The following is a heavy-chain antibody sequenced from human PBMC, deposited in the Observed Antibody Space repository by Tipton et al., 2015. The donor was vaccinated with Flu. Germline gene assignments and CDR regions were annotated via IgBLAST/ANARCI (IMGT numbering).Heavy chain of an antibody. CDR1: GGSISSVSHY. CDR3: ARQLSPGLNWVGAFVI. Sequence: GLVKPSETLSLTCAVSGGSISSVSHYWGWIRQPPGKGLEWIGNIYYSGSTYYNPSLNSRVTISVDTTENQFSLKLTSVTAADTAVYYCARQLSPGLNWVGAFVIWGQGTMVTVSS. CDR2: IYYSGST. D-gene: IGHD7-27*01. V-gene: IGHV4-39*01. J-gene: IGHJ3*02.